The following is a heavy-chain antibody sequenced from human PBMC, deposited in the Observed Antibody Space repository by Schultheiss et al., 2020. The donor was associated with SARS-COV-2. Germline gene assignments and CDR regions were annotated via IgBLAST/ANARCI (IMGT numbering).Heavy chain of an antibody. J-gene: IGHJ4*02. CDR1: GGSISSYY. D-gene: IGHD3-22*01. CDR2: IYYSGST. V-gene: IGHV4-59*01. Sequence: SETLSLTCTVSGGSISSYYWSWIRQPPGKGLEWIGYIYYSGSTNYNPSLKSRVTISVDTSKNQFSLKLSSVTAADTAVYYCARAKRRDYDSSGYDYWGQGTLVTVSS. CDR3: ARAKRRDYDSSGYDY.